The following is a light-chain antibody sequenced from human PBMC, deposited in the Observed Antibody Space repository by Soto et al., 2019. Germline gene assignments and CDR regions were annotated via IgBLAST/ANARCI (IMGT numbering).Light chain of an antibody. CDR2: GES. Sequence: ELVMTQSPATLSLSPGDRATLSCRASQSVSSNLAWYQQKTGQVPRLLIYGESTRATGVPDRLTGSGSGTELTLTFSRLQSEDFAVYYCQKYNNWPITCGQGTRLEI. V-gene: IGKV3-15*01. CDR3: QKYNNWPIT. CDR1: QSVSSN. J-gene: IGKJ5*01.